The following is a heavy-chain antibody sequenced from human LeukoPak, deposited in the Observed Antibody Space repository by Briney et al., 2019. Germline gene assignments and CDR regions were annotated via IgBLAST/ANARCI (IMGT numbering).Heavy chain of an antibody. Sequence: PSETLSLTCAVYGGSFSGYYWSWIRQPPGQGLEWIGEINHSGSTNYNPSLKSRVTISVDTSKNQFSLKLSSVTAADTAVYYCARGIVVVPAAISLSRPGARFDYWGQGTLVTVSS. CDR3: ARGIVVVPAAISLSRPGARFDY. V-gene: IGHV4-34*01. CDR2: INHSGST. D-gene: IGHD2-2*02. J-gene: IGHJ4*02. CDR1: GGSFSGYY.